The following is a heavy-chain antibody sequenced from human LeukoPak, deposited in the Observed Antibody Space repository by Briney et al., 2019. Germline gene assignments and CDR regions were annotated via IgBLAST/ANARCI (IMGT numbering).Heavy chain of an antibody. D-gene: IGHD3-10*01. V-gene: IGHV1-18*01. CDR1: GYTFTSYG. CDR2: ISGYNGNT. Sequence: ASMKVSCKASGYTFTSYGITWVRQAPGQGLEWMGWISGYNGNTNYAQKFQGGVTMTTDTSTSTVYMELRSLRSDDTAVYYCARDDNYGSGQPDDWGQGTLVTVSS. J-gene: IGHJ4*02. CDR3: ARDDNYGSGQPDD.